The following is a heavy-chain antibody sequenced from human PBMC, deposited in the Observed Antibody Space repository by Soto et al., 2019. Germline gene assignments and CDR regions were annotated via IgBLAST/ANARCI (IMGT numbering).Heavy chain of an antibody. CDR1: GGSISSGGYS. Sequence: PSETLSLTCAVSGGSISSGGYSWSWIRQPPGKGLEWIGYIYYSGSTYYNPSLKSRDTISVDTSKNQFSLKLSSVTAADTAVYYCARRQSSSWYGLWGQGTLVTVSS. CDR3: ARRQSSSWYGL. CDR2: IYYSGST. J-gene: IGHJ4*02. D-gene: IGHD6-13*01. V-gene: IGHV4-30-2*03.